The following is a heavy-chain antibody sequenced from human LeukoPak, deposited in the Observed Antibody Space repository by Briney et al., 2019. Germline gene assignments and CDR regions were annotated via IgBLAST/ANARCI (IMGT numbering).Heavy chain of an antibody. V-gene: IGHV4-59*08. Sequence: SETLSLTCSVSGASFTSHYWSWMRQPPGKGLEWIGHFFYSGSTTYNPSLESRVTISVDTSRNQFSLKLNSVAAADTALYYCARHELRYSHTFDYWGQGILVTVSS. CDR2: FFYSGST. CDR1: GASFTSHY. CDR3: ARHELRYSHTFDY. D-gene: IGHD5-18*01. J-gene: IGHJ4*02.